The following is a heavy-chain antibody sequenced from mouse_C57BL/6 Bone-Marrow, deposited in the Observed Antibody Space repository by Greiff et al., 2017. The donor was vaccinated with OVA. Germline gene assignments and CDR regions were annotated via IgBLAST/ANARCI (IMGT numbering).Heavy chain of an antibody. J-gene: IGHJ4*01. Sequence: QVQLQESGPGLVAPSQSLSITCTVSGFSLTSYGVHWVRQPPGKGLEWLVVIWSDGSTTYNSALKSRLSISKDNSKSQVFLKMNSLQTDDTAMYYCARHEGNYVYAMDYWGQGTSVTVSS. V-gene: IGHV2-6-1*01. CDR3: ARHEGNYVYAMDY. D-gene: IGHD2-1*01. CDR2: IWSDGST. CDR1: GFSLTSYG.